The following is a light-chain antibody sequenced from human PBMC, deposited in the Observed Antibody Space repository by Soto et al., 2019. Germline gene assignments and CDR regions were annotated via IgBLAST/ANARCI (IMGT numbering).Light chain of an antibody. CDR1: QSVSSN. V-gene: IGKV3-15*01. Sequence: EIVMTQSPATLSVSPGERATLSCRASQSVSSNLAWYQQKPGQAPRLLIYGASTRATGIPARSSGSGSGTEFTLTISSLQSEDFAVYYCQQYNNWPGYTFGQGTRLEIK. CDR2: GAS. J-gene: IGKJ5*01. CDR3: QQYNNWPGYT.